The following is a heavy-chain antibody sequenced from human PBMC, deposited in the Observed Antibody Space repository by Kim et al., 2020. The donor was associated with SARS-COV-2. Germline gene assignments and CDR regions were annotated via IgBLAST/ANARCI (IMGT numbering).Heavy chain of an antibody. V-gene: IGHV1-24*01. CDR3: ATAPGIAVAGWFDP. CDR2: FDPEDGET. CDR1: GYTLTELS. D-gene: IGHD6-19*01. Sequence: ASVKVSCKVSGYTLTELSMHWVRQAPGKGLEWMGGFDPEDGETIYAQKFQGRVTMTEDTSTDTAYMELSSLRSEDTAVYYCATAPGIAVAGWFDPWGQGTLVIVSS. J-gene: IGHJ5*02.